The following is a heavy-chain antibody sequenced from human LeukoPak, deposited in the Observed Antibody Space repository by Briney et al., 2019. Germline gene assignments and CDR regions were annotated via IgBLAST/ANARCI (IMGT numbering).Heavy chain of an antibody. CDR1: GYTFTGYY. CDR3: AGEGLTYYDILTGSAAFDY. D-gene: IGHD3-9*01. V-gene: IGHV1-2*02. Sequence: ASVKVSCKASGYTFTGYYMHWVRQAPGQGLEWMGWINPNSGGTNYAQKFQGRVTMTRDTSISTAYMELSRLRSDDTAVYYCAGEGLTYYDILTGSAAFDYWGQGTLVTVSS. CDR2: INPNSGGT. J-gene: IGHJ4*02.